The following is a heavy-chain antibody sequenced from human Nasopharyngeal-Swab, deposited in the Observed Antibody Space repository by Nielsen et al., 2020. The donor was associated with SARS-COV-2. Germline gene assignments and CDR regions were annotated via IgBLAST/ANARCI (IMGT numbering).Heavy chain of an antibody. V-gene: IGHV3-48*03. CDR3: ATGEYSSGWWIFDY. Sequence: GGSLRLSCAASGFTFSSYEMNWARQAPGKGLEWVSYISSSGSTRYYADSVRGRFTISRDNAKNSLYLQMDSLRDEDTAVYFCATGEYSSGWWIFDYWGQGTLVTVSS. D-gene: IGHD6-19*01. CDR2: ISSSGSTR. J-gene: IGHJ4*02. CDR1: GFTFSSYE.